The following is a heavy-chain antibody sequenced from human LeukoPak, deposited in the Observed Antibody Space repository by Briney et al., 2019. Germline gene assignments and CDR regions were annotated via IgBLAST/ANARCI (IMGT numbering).Heavy chain of an antibody. D-gene: IGHD1-26*01. CDR3: ARDRGGYRTMHYFDY. CDR1: GDSISSGDYY. Sequence: SQTLSLTCTVSGDSISSGDYYWSWIRQPAGKGLEWIGRIYTSGDTNYDPSLRSRVTISVDTSKNQFSLKLSSVTAADTAVYYCARDRGGYRTMHYFDYWGQGTLVTVSS. CDR2: IYTSGDT. J-gene: IGHJ4*02. V-gene: IGHV4-61*02.